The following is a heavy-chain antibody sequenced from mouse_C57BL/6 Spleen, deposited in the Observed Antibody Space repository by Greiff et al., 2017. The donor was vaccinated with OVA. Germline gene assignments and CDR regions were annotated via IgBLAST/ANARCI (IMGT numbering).Heavy chain of an antibody. J-gene: IGHJ2*01. V-gene: IGHV1-76*01. CDR1: GYTFTDYY. D-gene: IGHD3-2*02. CDR2: IYPGSGNT. CDR3: ARRAAQAPLDY. Sequence: QVQLQQPGAELVRPGASVKLSCKASGYTFTDYYINWVKQRPGQGLEWIARIYPGSGNTYYNEKFKGKATLTAEKSSSTAYMQLSSLTSEDSAVYFCARRAAQAPLDYWGQGTTLTVSS.